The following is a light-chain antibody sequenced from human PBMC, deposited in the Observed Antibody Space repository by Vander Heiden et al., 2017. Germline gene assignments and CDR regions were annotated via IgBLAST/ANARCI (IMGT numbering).Light chain of an antibody. V-gene: IGLV1-40*01. J-gene: IGLJ2*01. CDR3: QSYDSSLSGSYVV. CDR2: DNS. CDR1: SSNIGAAYD. Sequence: QSVLTQPPSVSGAPGRRVTISCTWSSSNIGAAYDVHWSQPLPGTAPKLLIYDNSNRPSGVPDRFSGSKSGTSASLAITGLQAGDEADYYCQSYDSSLSGSYVVFGGGTKLTVL.